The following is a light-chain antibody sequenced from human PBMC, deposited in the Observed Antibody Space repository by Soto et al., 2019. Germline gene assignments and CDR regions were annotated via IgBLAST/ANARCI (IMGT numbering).Light chain of an antibody. CDR3: QSYDSGLSGSV. CDR1: SSNIGAGYD. Sequence: QSVLTQPPSVSGAPGQRVTISCTGTSSNIGAGYDVNWYQHLPGAAPKLLIYTNGNPPSGVPDRFSGSKSGTSASLAITGLQAEDEADYYCQSYDSGLSGSVFGGGTKLTVL. J-gene: IGLJ3*02. CDR2: TNG. V-gene: IGLV1-40*01.